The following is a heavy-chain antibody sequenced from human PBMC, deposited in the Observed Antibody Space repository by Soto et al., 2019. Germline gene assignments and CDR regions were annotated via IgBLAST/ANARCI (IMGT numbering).Heavy chain of an antibody. J-gene: IGHJ5*02. V-gene: IGHV1-8*01. CDR3: ARGIPAVAATLVGDWFDP. D-gene: IGHD2-15*01. Sequence: ASVKVSCKASGYTFTSYDINWVRQATGQGLEWMGWMNPNSGNTGYAQKFQGRVTMTRNTSISTAYMELSSLRSEDTAVYYCARGIPAVAATLVGDWFDPWGQGTLVTVSS. CDR2: MNPNSGNT. CDR1: GYTFTSYD.